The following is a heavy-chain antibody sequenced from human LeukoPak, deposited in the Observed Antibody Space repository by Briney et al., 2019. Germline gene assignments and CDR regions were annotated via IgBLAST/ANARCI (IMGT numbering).Heavy chain of an antibody. V-gene: IGHV4-59*08. D-gene: IGHD6-13*01. Sequence: SETLSLTCIVYGGSISSYYWSWIRRPPGKGLEWIGYIHYTGTTSYNPSLKTRVTISVDTSKNRFSLNLNSVTAADTAVYFCARHRRSSSWYVAFDMWGRGITVTVSS. CDR3: ARHRRSSSWYVAFDM. CDR1: GGSISSYY. CDR2: IHYTGTT. J-gene: IGHJ3*02.